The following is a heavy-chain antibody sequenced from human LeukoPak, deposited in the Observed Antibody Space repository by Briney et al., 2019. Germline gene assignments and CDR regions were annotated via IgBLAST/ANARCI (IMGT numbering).Heavy chain of an antibody. J-gene: IGHJ4*02. V-gene: IGHV1-18*01. CDR1: GYTFTSYG. CDR2: ISAYNGNT. D-gene: IGHD5-18*01. CDR3: ARDLPVDTAMVVYFDY. Sequence: ASVKVSCKASGYTFTSYGISWVRQAPGQGLEWMGWISAYNGNTNYAQKLQGRVTMTTDTSTSTAYMELRSLRSDDTAVYYCARDLPVDTAMVVYFDYWGQGTLVTVSS.